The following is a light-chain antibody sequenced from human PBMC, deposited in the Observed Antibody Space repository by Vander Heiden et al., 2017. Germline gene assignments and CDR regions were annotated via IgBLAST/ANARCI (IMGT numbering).Light chain of an antibody. CDR1: QDISNY. CDR2: DSS. Sequence: DIHINKSPSSLSASVGERVPITCQATQDISNYLNWYQKQAEKAPKLLIYDSSNLERVVARRFSGSGSAKFFLFIISSLQHEDIASYYWQQYNNPLAFGQGTKVEIK. V-gene: IGKV1-33*01. J-gene: IGKJ1*01. CDR3: QQYNNPLA.